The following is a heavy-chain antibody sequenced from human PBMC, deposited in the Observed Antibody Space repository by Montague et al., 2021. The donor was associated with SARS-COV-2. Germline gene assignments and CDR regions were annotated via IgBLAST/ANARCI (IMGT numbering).Heavy chain of an antibody. CDR1: GFRFDSYA. J-gene: IGHJ6*02. V-gene: IGHV3-23*01. CDR3: AKGIYMRRGVSHGMDV. Sequence: SLRLSCAASGFRFDSYAMSWVRQAPGKGLEWLSAISGGGETTDYADSMKGRFTLSRDNSMNTLYLQMNRLRGEDTAVYYCAKGIYMRRGVSHGMDVWGQGTTVTVSS. D-gene: IGHD3-10*01. CDR2: ISGGGETT.